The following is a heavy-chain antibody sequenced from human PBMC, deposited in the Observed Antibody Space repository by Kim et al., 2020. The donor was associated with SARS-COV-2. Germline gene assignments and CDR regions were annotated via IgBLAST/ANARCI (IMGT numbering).Heavy chain of an antibody. CDR2: IYHSWST. Sequence: SETLSLTCAVSGGSISSSNWWSWVRQPPGKGLEWIGEIYHSWSTNYNPSLKSRVTISVDKSKNQFSLKLSSVTAADTAVYYCARGTHYYGSGSSRGYWYFDLWGRGTLVTVSS. CDR1: GGSISSSNW. J-gene: IGHJ2*01. V-gene: IGHV4-4*02. CDR3: ARGTHYYGSGSSRGYWYFDL. D-gene: IGHD3-10*01.